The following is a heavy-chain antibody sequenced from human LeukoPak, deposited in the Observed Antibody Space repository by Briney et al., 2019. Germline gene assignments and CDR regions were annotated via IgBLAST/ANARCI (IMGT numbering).Heavy chain of an antibody. D-gene: IGHD2-2*01. J-gene: IGHJ4*02. CDR1: GFTFGPYW. CDR3: GRWGIEAAIDY. V-gene: IGHV3-7*01. Sequence: PGGSLRLSCATFGFTFGPYWMNWVRQAPGKGLEWAANINPDGSETYYLDSVKGRFTIARDNVKNSLYLLMDSLRADDTAVYYCGRWGIEAAIDYWGQGTLVTVSS. CDR2: INPDGSET.